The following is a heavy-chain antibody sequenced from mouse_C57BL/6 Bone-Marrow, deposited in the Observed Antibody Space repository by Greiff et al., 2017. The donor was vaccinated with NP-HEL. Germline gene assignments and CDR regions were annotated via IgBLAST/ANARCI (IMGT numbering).Heavy chain of an antibody. J-gene: IGHJ2*01. CDR3: TTKRWLPYFDY. CDR2: IDPETGGT. CDR1: GYTFTDYE. V-gene: IGHV1-15*01. D-gene: IGHD2-3*01. Sequence: QVQLQQSGAELVRPGASVTLSCKASGYTFTDYEMHWVKQTPVHGLEWIGAIDPETGGTAYNQKFKGKAILTADKSSSTAYMELRSLTSEDSAVDYCTTKRWLPYFDYWGQGTTLTVSS.